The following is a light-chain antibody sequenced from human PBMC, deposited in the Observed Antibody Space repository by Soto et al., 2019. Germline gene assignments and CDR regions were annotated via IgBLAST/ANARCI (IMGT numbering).Light chain of an antibody. CDR2: GAS. J-gene: IGKJ5*01. CDR1: QSVSSSY. CDR3: QQYGTSLP. V-gene: IGKV3-20*01. Sequence: EIVLTQSPVTLSLSPGERATLSCRASQSVSSSYLAWYQQKPGQAPRLLIYGASTRATGLPDRFSGSGSGTDFTLTISRLEPEDFAVYYCQQYGTSLPFGQGTRLEIK.